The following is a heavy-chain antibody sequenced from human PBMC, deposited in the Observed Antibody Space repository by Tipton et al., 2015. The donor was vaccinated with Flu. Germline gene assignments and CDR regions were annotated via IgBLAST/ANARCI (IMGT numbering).Heavy chain of an antibody. CDR2: IYTSGST. J-gene: IGHJ2*01. CDR3: ARASLPPMVRGVIRYFDL. D-gene: IGHD3-10*01. V-gene: IGHV4-4*07. CDR1: GGSISSYY. Sequence: TLSLTCTVSGGSISSYYWSWIRQPAGKGLEWIGRIYTSGSTTYNPSLKSRVTMSVDTSKDQFSLKLSSVTAADTAVYYCARASLPPMVRGVIRYFDLWGRGTLVTVSS.